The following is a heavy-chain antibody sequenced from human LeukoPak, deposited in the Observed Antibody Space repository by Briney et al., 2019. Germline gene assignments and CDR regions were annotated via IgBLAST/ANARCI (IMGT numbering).Heavy chain of an antibody. J-gene: IGHJ6*02. CDR1: GFTFSSYA. CDR2: ISYDGSNK. Sequence: GGSLRLSCAASGFTFSSYAMHWVRQAPGKGLEWVAVISYDGSNKYYADSVKGRFTISRDNSKNTLYLQMNSLRAEDTAVYYCATVPHRYFDWLRHYYYYGMDVWGQGTTVTVSS. CDR3: ATVPHRYFDWLRHYYYYGMDV. D-gene: IGHD3-9*01. V-gene: IGHV3-30-3*01.